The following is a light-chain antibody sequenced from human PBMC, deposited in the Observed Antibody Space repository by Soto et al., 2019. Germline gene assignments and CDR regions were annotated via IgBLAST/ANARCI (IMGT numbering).Light chain of an antibody. CDR3: SSYTSSRTRV. CDR2: DVS. Sequence: QSALTQPASVSGSPGQSITISCTGTSSDVGGYNYVSWYQQHPGKAPKLMIYDVSKRPSGVSNRFSGSKSGNTASLTISGLQAEDEADYYCSSYTSSRTRVFGTGTKLTVL. CDR1: SSDVGGYNY. V-gene: IGLV2-14*01. J-gene: IGLJ1*01.